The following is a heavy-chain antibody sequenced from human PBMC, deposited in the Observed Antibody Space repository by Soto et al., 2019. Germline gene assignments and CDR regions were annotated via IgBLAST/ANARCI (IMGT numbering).Heavy chain of an antibody. Sequence: QVQLQESGPGLVKPSETLSLTCTVSGGSISSYYWSWIRQPPGKGLEWIGYIYYSGSTNYNPSLKSRVTISVDTSKNRFSLKLSSVTAAVTAVYYCARSDGRYWGQGTLVTVSS. CDR3: ARSDGRY. J-gene: IGHJ4*02. V-gene: IGHV4-59*01. CDR2: IYYSGST. CDR1: GGSISSYY.